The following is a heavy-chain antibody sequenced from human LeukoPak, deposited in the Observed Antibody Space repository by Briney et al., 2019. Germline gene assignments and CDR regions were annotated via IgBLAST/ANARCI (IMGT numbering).Heavy chain of an antibody. CDR2: VSGSGGST. V-gene: IGHV3-23*01. CDR3: ARLYSGYDSFDY. J-gene: IGHJ4*02. CDR1: GFTFNSYA. D-gene: IGHD5-12*01. Sequence: GGSLRLSCAASGFTFNSYAMTWIRQAPGKGLEWVSAVSGSGGSTYYADSVKGRFTISRDNSKNTLYLQMNSLRAEDTAVYYCARLYSGYDSFDYWGQGTLVTVSS.